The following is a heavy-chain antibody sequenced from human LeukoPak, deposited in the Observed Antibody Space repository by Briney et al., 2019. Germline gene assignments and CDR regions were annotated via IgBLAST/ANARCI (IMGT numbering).Heavy chain of an antibody. D-gene: IGHD1-26*01. CDR3: AREVQTGGNYYLDYFTYMDV. Sequence: SGTLCLTCAVSGDSINSHYWNWIRRPPGKGLEWVAYIHSSGTTSTNPSPGSRVTVSLDTSKNQFSLRLTSLSSADTAVYYCAREVQTGGNYYLDYFTYMDVWGKGATVTVSS. V-gene: IGHV4-59*11. CDR2: IHSSGTT. CDR1: GDSINSHY. J-gene: IGHJ6*03.